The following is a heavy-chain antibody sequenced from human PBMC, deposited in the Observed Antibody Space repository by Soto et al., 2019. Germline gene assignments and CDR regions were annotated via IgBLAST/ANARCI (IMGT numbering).Heavy chain of an antibody. CDR2: INHSGST. CDR3: ARGSVIVVVVAATLGWFDP. V-gene: IGHV4-34*01. D-gene: IGHD2-15*01. J-gene: IGHJ5*02. CDR1: GGSFSGYY. Sequence: SETLSLTCAVYGGSFSGYYWSWIRQPPGKGLEWIGEINHSGSTNYNPSLKSRVTISVDTSKNQFSLKLSSVTAADTAVYYCARGSVIVVVVAATLGWFDPWGQGTLVTVSS.